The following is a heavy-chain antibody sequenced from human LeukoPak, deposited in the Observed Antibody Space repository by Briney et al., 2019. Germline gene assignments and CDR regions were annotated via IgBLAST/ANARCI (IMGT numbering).Heavy chain of an antibody. D-gene: IGHD6-19*01. CDR2: IKQDGSEK. Sequence: GGSLRLSCAASGFTFSSYWMSWVRQAPGKGLEWVANIKQDGSEKYYVDSVKGRFTISRDNAKNSLYLRMNSLRAEDTAVYYCARGRGQWLSHPAYGMDVWGQGTTVTVSS. CDR3: ARGRGQWLSHPAYGMDV. CDR1: GFTFSSYW. V-gene: IGHV3-7*01. J-gene: IGHJ6*02.